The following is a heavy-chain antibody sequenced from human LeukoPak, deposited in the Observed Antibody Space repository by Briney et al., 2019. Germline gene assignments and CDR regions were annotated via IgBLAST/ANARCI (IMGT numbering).Heavy chain of an antibody. D-gene: IGHD3-10*01. Sequence: GGPLRLSCAASGFTFSSYWMHWVRQAPGKGLVWVSRINSDGSSTNYADSVKGRFTISRDNAKNTLYLQMNSLRAEDTAVYYCARDPHYYCSGSYYNPGYYYYYMDVWGKGTTVTISS. CDR2: INSDGSST. CDR3: ARDPHYYCSGSYYNPGYYYYYMDV. V-gene: IGHV3-74*01. J-gene: IGHJ6*03. CDR1: GFTFSSYW.